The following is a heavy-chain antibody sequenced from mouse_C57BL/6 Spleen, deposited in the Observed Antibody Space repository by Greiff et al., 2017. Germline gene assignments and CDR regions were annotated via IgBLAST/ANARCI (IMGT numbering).Heavy chain of an antibody. Sequence: EVHLVESGGGLVKPGGSLKLSCAASGFTFSSYAMSWVRQTPEKRLEWVATISDGGSYTYYPDNVKGRFTLSRDNAKNNLYLQMSHLKSEDTAMYYCARDQLTGTGYYFDYWGQGTTLTVSS. D-gene: IGHD4-1*01. CDR3: ARDQLTGTGYYFDY. J-gene: IGHJ2*01. CDR2: ISDGGSYT. V-gene: IGHV5-4*01. CDR1: GFTFSSYA.